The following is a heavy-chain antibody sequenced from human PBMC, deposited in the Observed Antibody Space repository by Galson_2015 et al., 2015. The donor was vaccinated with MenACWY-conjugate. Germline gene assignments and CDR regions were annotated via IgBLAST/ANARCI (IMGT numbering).Heavy chain of an antibody. CDR1: GFIFSNLW. Sequence: SLRLSCAASGFIFSNLWVTWVRQAPGRGLEWIGRIKSNVDGGTTDFAAPVKGRFAISREDSRNMVYLHMNTLKTEDTAVYYCTTDRPYTGGGVIVHWGQGPLVSVSS. CDR2: IKSNVDGGTT. J-gene: IGHJ4*02. V-gene: IGHV3-15*01. CDR3: TTDRPYTGGGVIVH. D-gene: IGHD3-16*02.